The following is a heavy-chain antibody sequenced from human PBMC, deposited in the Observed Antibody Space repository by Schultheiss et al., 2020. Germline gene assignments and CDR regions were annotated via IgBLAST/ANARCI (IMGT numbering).Heavy chain of an antibody. CDR2: INHSGST. J-gene: IGHJ4*02. CDR3: ARTPGYCSGGSCHERGNFDY. V-gene: IGHV4-34*01. CDR1: GGSFSGYY. D-gene: IGHD2-15*01. Sequence: SETLSLTCAVYGGSFSGYYWSWIRQPPGKGLEWIGEINHSGSTNYNPSLKSRVTISVDTSKNQFSLKLSSVTAADTAVYYCARTPGYCSGGSCHERGNFDYWGQGTLVTVSS.